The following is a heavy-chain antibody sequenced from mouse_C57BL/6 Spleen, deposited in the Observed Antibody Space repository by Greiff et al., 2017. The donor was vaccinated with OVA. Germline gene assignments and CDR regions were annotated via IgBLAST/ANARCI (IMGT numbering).Heavy chain of an antibody. CDR2: IDPSDSYT. CDR1: GYTFTSYW. J-gene: IGHJ4*01. CDR3: ARCPRLRPYYYAMDY. D-gene: IGHD2-4*01. V-gene: IGHV1-69*01. Sequence: VQLQQPGAELVMPGASVKLSCKASGYTFTSYWMHWVKQRPGQGLEWIGAIDPSDSYTNSNQKFKGKSTLTVEKSSSTAYMQNSSLTSEDSAVYYWARCPRLRPYYYAMDYWGQGTSVTVSS.